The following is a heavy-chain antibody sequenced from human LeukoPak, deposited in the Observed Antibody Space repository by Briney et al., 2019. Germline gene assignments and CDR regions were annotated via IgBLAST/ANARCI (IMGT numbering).Heavy chain of an antibody. Sequence: GGSLRLSCLASGFTFSRYSMLWVRQAPGKGLEWASSIGGSSNDKHYIDSVKGRFTISRDNAKNLELLQMNSLTAEDTAVYYCVRADGSSGSSEYFQHWGQGTLVTVSS. CDR1: GFTFSRYS. D-gene: IGHD5-12*01. CDR2: IGGSSNDK. J-gene: IGHJ1*01. CDR3: VRADGSSGSSEYFQH. V-gene: IGHV3-21*01.